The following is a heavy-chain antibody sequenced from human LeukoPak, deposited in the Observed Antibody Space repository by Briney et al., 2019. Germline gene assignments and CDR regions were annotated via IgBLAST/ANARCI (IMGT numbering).Heavy chain of an antibody. CDR3: ARHDSSGYYYGFDF. D-gene: IGHD3-22*01. Sequence: GESLKISCQGSGYSFTSYWIGWARQMPGKGLEWMGIIYPGDSDARYSPSFQGQVTISADKSISTAYLQWSSLKASDTAKYYCARHDSSGYYYGFDFWGQGTQVTVSS. V-gene: IGHV5-51*01. CDR2: IYPGDSDA. J-gene: IGHJ4*02. CDR1: GYSFTSYW.